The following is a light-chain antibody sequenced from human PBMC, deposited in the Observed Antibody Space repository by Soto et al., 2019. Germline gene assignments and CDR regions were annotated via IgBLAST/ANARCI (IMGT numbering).Light chain of an antibody. CDR1: QGISSY. CDR3: QQLSSYPVT. Sequence: DIQLTQSPSFLSASVGDRVTISCRASQGISSYLSWYQQKPGKAPILLIYKASTLKNGVPSRFSGSGAGTEFTLTISSLQPEDFATYYCQQLSSYPVTFGGGTKVEIK. CDR2: KAS. J-gene: IGKJ4*01. V-gene: IGKV1-9*01.